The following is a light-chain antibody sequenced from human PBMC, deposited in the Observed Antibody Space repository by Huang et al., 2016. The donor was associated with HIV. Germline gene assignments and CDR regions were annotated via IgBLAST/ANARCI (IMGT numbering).Light chain of an antibody. J-gene: IGKJ1*01. CDR1: ESLVYTDGNTY. Sequence: VELTQSPLSLPVTLGQPASISCRSSESLVYTDGNTYLNWFHQRQGQPPRRLIFKVSERDSGVPARISGRGSGTYFTLEISSVEAGDVGLYFCMQGTHWPPTFGQGTKVEFK. CDR2: KVS. CDR3: MQGTHWPPT. V-gene: IGKV2-30*01.